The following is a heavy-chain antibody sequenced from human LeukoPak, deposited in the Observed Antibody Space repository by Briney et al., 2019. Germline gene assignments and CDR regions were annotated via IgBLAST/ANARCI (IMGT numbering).Heavy chain of an antibody. J-gene: IGHJ6*03. CDR3: ARDQRGGRAIFGRDPHQYYMDV. Sequence: GGSLRLSCAASGFTGSSFYMSWVRQAPGKGLEWVSVIYTNYGTYYADSVKGRFTISRDNSKKTFYLQVNSLRTEDTAVYYCARDQRGGRAIFGRDPHQYYMDVWGKGTTVTVSS. CDR1: GFTGSSFY. D-gene: IGHD3-3*01. V-gene: IGHV3-66*03. CDR2: IYTNYGT.